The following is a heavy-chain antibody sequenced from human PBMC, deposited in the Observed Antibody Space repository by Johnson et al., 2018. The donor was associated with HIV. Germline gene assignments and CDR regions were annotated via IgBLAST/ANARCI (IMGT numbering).Heavy chain of an antibody. Sequence: VQLVESGGGVVQPGRSLRLSCAASGFTFSSYAMHWVRQATGKGLEWVSAIGTAGDTYYPDSVKGRFTISRDNSNKTVYLQMNSLGPEDTAVYYCAKPPSMGADAFDIWGQGTMVTVSS. J-gene: IGHJ3*02. V-gene: IGHV3-13*01. CDR3: AKPPSMGADAFDI. CDR1: GFTFSSYA. D-gene: IGHD3-16*01. CDR2: IGTAGDT.